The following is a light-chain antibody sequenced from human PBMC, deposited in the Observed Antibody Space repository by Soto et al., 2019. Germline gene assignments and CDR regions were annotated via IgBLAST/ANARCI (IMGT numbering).Light chain of an antibody. V-gene: IGKV3-20*01. CDR3: HQYASSPWT. CDR2: DAS. CDR1: QSVSSTY. Sequence: EIVLTQSPGTLSLSPGERATLSCRASQSVSSTYLAWYQQKPGQAPRLLIYDASTRAAGIPDRFSGSGSGTDFTLTISRLEAEDFALYYCHQYASSPWTFGQGAKVEIK. J-gene: IGKJ1*01.